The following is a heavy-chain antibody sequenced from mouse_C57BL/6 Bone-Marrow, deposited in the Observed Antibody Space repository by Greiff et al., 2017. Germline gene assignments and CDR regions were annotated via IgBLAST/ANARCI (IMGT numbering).Heavy chain of an antibody. Sequence: QVQLQQPGAELVKPGASVKVSCKASGYTFTSYWMHWVKQRPGQGLEWIGRIHPSDSDTNYNQKFKGKATLTVAKSSSTAYMQLSSLTSEDSAVYYCAINYGNYVYFDVWGTGTTVTVSS. J-gene: IGHJ1*03. V-gene: IGHV1-74*01. CDR1: GYTFTSYW. CDR2: IHPSDSDT. CDR3: AINYGNYVYFDV. D-gene: IGHD2-1*01.